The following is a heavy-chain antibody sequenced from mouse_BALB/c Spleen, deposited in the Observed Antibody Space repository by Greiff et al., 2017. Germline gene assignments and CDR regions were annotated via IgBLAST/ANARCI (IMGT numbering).Heavy chain of an antibody. J-gene: IGHJ4*01. CDR1: GYAFTNYL. V-gene: IGHV1-54*01. CDR2: INPGSGGT. CDR3: ARSPDYYAMDD. Sequence: QVQLKQSGAELVRPGTSVKVSCKASGYAFTNYLIEWVKQRPGQGLEWIGVINPGSGGTNYNEKFKGKATLTADKSSSTAYMQLSSLTSDDSAVYFCARSPDYYAMDDWGQGTSVTVSS.